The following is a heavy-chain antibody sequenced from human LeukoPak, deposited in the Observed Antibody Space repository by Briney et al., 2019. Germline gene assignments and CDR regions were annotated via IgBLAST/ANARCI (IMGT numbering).Heavy chain of an antibody. J-gene: IGHJ5*02. CDR2: IYTSGST. V-gene: IGHV4-61*02. CDR1: GGSISSSSYY. Sequence: PSETLSLTCTVSGGSISSSSYYWGWIRQPAGKGLEWIGRIYTSGSTNYNPSLKSRVTMSVDTSKNQFSLKLSSVTAADTAVYYCARGWPTTTITMVRGSNWFDPWGQGTLVTVSS. D-gene: IGHD3-10*01. CDR3: ARGWPTTTITMVRGSNWFDP.